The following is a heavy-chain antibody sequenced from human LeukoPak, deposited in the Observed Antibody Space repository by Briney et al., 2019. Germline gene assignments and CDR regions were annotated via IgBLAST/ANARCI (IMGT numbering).Heavy chain of an antibody. CDR3: ARTRRGYSYGYAAGVFDY. CDR1: GGSFSGYY. D-gene: IGHD5-18*01. CDR2: INHSGST. J-gene: IGHJ4*02. V-gene: IGHV4-34*01. Sequence: SSETLSLTCAVYGGSFSGYYWSWIRQPPGKGLGWIGEINHSGSTNYNPSLKSRVTISVGTSKNQFSLKLSSVTAADTAVYYCARTRRGYSYGYAAGVFDYWGQGTLVTVSS.